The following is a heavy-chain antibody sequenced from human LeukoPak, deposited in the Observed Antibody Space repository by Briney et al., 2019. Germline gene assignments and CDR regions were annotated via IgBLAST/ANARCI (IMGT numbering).Heavy chain of an antibody. CDR1: GGSFSGYY. Sequence: SETLALTCAVYGGSFSGYYWRWVRQPPGKGLEWFGEINYCGSTKDHPSLQSRDTRLVDSTKNHFSLKQSSVTAADTAVYYWARGVRTLDAACPSAFDIWGQGTMVTVSS. J-gene: IGHJ3*02. D-gene: IGHD6-6*01. V-gene: IGHV4-34*01. CDR3: ARGVRTLDAACPSAFDI. CDR2: INYCGST.